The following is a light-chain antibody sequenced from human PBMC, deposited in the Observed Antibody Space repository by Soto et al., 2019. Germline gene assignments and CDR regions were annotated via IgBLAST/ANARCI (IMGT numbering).Light chain of an antibody. J-gene: IGKJ2*01. Sequence: EIVLTQSPGTLSLSPGERATLSCRASQSVSSSYLAWNQQKPGQAPRLLIYGASSRATGIPDRFSGSGSGTDFTLTISRLEPEDFAVYYWQQYGSSPYTFGQGTKLEIK. CDR2: GAS. CDR1: QSVSSSY. CDR3: QQYGSSPYT. V-gene: IGKV3-20*01.